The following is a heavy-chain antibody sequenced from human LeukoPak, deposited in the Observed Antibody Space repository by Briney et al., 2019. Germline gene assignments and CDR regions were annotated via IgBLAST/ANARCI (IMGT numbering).Heavy chain of an antibody. D-gene: IGHD4-17*01. J-gene: IGHJ6*03. CDR1: GGTFSSYA. Sequence: SVKVSCRASGGTFSSYAISWVRQAPGQGLEWMGRIIPIFGTANYTQKFQGRVTITTDESTSTAYMELSSLRSEDTAVYYCARAPWERYGDLDYYMDVWGKGTTVTVSS. V-gene: IGHV1-69*05. CDR3: ARAPWERYGDLDYYMDV. CDR2: IIPIFGTA.